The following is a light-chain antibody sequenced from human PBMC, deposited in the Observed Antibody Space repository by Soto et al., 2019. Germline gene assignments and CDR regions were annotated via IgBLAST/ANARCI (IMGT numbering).Light chain of an antibody. V-gene: IGKV3-20*01. Sequence: EIVLTQSPGTLSLSPGERATLSCRASQSVSSSFLAWYQQKPGQAPRLLIYGASNRATGIPDRFSGSGSGIDFTLTISRLEPEDFAVYYCQQYDSSPWTFGQGTKVEIK. CDR1: QSVSSSF. J-gene: IGKJ1*01. CDR2: GAS. CDR3: QQYDSSPWT.